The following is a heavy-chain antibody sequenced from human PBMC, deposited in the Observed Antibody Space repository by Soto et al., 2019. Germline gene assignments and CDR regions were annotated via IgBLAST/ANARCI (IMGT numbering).Heavy chain of an antibody. CDR3: ARKYDRSGYCLDY. D-gene: IGHD3-22*01. Sequence: GGSLRLSCAASGFTFSSYAMSWVRQAPGKGLEWVSAISGSGGSTYYADSVKGRFTISRDNSKNTLYLQMNSLRAEDTAVYYCARKYDRSGYCLDYWGQGTLVTVSS. CDR2: ISGSGGST. V-gene: IGHV3-23*01. CDR1: GFTFSSYA. J-gene: IGHJ4*02.